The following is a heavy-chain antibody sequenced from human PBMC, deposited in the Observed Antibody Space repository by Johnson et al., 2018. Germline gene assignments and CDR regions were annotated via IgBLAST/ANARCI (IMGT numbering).Heavy chain of an antibody. D-gene: IGHD3-22*01. CDR3: AKVVSDYYYYYMDV. J-gene: IGHJ6*03. CDR2: ISHDGSNK. CDR1: GFTFSSYG. V-gene: IGHV3-30*18. Sequence: QVQLVESGGGLVKXGGSLRLSCAASGFTFSSYGMHWVRQAPGKGLEWVAVISHDGSNKNYADSVKGRFTISRDNSKNTLYLQMNSLRAEDTAVYYCAKVVSDYYYYYMDVWGKGTTVTVSS.